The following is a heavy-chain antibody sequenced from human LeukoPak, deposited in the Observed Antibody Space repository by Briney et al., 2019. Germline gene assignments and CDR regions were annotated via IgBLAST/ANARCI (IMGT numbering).Heavy chain of an antibody. V-gene: IGHV4-34*01. J-gene: IGHJ4*02. Sequence: SETLSLTCAVYGGSFSGYYWSWIRQPPGKGLEWIGEINHSGSTNYNPSLKSRVTISVDTSKNQFPLKLSSVTAADTAVYYCARSKGAAADPYYFDYWGQGTLVTVSS. D-gene: IGHD6-13*01. CDR2: INHSGST. CDR1: GGSFSGYY. CDR3: ARSKGAAADPYYFDY.